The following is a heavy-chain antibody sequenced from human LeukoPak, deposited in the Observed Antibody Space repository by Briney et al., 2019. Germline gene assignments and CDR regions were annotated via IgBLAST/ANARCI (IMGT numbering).Heavy chain of an antibody. J-gene: IGHJ4*02. CDR2: ISWNSGSI. CDR3: AKSTRQQLVGVFDY. D-gene: IGHD6-13*01. Sequence: PGGSLRLSCAASGFTFDNYGMDWVRQAPGKGLEWVSGISWNSGSIGYADSVKGRFTISRDNAKNSLYLQMNSLRAEDMALYYCAKSTRQQLVGVFDYWGQGTLVTVSS. V-gene: IGHV3-9*03. CDR1: GFTFDNYG.